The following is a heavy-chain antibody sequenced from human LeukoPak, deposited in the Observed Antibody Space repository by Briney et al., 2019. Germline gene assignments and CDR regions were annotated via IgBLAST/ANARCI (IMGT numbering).Heavy chain of an antibody. J-gene: IGHJ4*02. D-gene: IGHD3-3*01. CDR3: ARGPPHYDFWSGYSGYFDY. CDR1: GGSISSGSYY. V-gene: IGHV4-61*02. CDR2: IYTSGST. Sequence: PSETLSLTCTVSGGSISSGSYYWSWIRQPAGKGLEWIGRIYTSGSTNYNPSLKSRVTISVDTSKNQFSLKLSSVTAADTAVYYCARGPPHYDFWSGYSGYFDYWGQGTLVTVSS.